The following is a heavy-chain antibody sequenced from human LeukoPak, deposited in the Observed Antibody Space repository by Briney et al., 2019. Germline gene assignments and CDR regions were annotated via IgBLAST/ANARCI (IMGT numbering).Heavy chain of an antibody. Sequence: YPGGSLRLSCAASGFTFSSYEMNWVRQAPGKGLEWVSYISSSGSTIYYADSVKGRFTISRDNAKNSLYLQMNSLRAEDTAVYYCARSHDSSGYNYFDYWGQGTLVTVSS. CDR2: ISSSGSTI. D-gene: IGHD3-22*01. V-gene: IGHV3-48*03. J-gene: IGHJ4*02. CDR3: ARSHDSSGYNYFDY. CDR1: GFTFSSYE.